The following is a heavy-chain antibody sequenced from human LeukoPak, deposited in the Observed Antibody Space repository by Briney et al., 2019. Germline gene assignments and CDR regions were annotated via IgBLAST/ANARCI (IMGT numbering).Heavy chain of an antibody. D-gene: IGHD3-22*01. V-gene: IGHV3-11*04. CDR3: ARALADNRGYYLGFDY. Sequence: LSLTCTVSGGSISSYYWSWIRQPPGKGLEWISYVTNNNGAMFYAGSLEGRFTIFRDNAKNSLYLQMNSLRPDDTAVYYCARALADNRGYYLGFDYWGRGTLVTVSS. J-gene: IGHJ4*02. CDR1: GGSISSYY. CDR2: VTNNNGAM.